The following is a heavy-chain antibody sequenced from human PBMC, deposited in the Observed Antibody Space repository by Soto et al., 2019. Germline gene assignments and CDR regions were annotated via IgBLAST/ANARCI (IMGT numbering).Heavy chain of an antibody. CDR1: GGSISSSRYY. Sequence: QLQLQESGPGLVKPSETLSLTCTVSGGSISSSRYYWGWFRQPPGKGREWIGTIYYSGNTYYNPSLKSRVTISVDTSKNQFSLMLTSVTATDTAVYYCARPDYNGLGAIDYWGQGTLVTVSS. V-gene: IGHV4-39*01. J-gene: IGHJ4*02. CDR2: IYYSGNT. CDR3: ARPDYNGLGAIDY. D-gene: IGHD3-10*01.